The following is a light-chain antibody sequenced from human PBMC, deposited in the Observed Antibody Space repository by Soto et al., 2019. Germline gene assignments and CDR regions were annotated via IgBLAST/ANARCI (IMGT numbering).Light chain of an antibody. CDR2: WAS. V-gene: IGKV4-1*01. CDR1: QTVFHSSYNKDF. J-gene: IGKJ2*01. CDR3: QQYYSSLT. Sequence: DIVMTQSPDSLSVSLGERATINCKSSQTVFHSSYNKDFLAWYQQKPGQPPKLLFYWASTRESGVPARFSGGGSGTDFSLTISSLQPEDVTVSYCQQYYSSLTFGQGTKLEI.